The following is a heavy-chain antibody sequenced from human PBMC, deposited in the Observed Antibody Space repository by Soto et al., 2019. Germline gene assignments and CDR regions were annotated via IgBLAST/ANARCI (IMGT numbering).Heavy chain of an antibody. CDR2: IYYSGST. CDR3: ARVRDGYSSSGLYFDY. CDR1: GGSISSGDYY. J-gene: IGHJ4*02. Sequence: PSETLSLTCTVSGGSISSGDYYWSWIRQAPGKGLEWIGYIYYSGSTYYNPSLKSRVTISVDTSKNQFSLKLSSVTAADTAVYYCARVRDGYSSSGLYFDYWGQGTLVTVSS. D-gene: IGHD6-13*01. V-gene: IGHV4-30-4*01.